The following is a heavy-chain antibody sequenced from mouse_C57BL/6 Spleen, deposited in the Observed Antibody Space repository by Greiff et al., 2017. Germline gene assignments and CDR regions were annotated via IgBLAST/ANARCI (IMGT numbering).Heavy chain of an antibody. D-gene: IGHD1-1*01. J-gene: IGHJ4*01. Sequence: VKLQESGPELVKPGASVKLSCTASGYAFTSSWMNWVKQRPGKGLEWIGRIYPGDGDTNSNGTFKGKATLTAAKSSSTAFLQLSRLTSEDSAFYFCARASGSSDYYAMDYWGQGTSVTVSS. CDR3: ARASGSSDYYAMDY. CDR2: IYPGDGDT. CDR1: GYAFTSSW. V-gene: IGHV1-82*01.